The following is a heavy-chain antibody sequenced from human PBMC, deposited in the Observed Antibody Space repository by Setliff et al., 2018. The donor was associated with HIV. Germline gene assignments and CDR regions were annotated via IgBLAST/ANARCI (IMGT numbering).Heavy chain of an antibody. V-gene: IGHV4-39*01. CDR1: GGSIDSTSYY. CDR3: ARGGGTSSPIDYHYYIDV. CDR2: IYYSGTT. Sequence: SETLSLTCTVSGGSIDSTSYYWGWIRQPPGKGLEWIGSIYYSGTTYYNPSLKSRVTISVDTSNNQFSLKLSSVTAADTAVYYCARGGGTSSPIDYHYYIDVWGKGTTVTVSS. D-gene: IGHD6-6*01. J-gene: IGHJ6*03.